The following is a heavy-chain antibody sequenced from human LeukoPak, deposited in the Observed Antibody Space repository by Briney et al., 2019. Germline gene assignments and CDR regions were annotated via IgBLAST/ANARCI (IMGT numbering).Heavy chain of an antibody. D-gene: IGHD2-8*01. CDR2: IYYSGST. J-gene: IGHJ5*02. Sequence: SETLSLTCTVSGGSISSYYWSRIRQPPGKGLEWIGYIYYSGSTNYNPSLKSRVTISVDTSKNQFSLKLSSVTAADTAVYYCARTRVYNWFDPWGQGTLVIVSS. CDR1: GGSISSYY. CDR3: ARTRVYNWFDP. V-gene: IGHV4-59*01.